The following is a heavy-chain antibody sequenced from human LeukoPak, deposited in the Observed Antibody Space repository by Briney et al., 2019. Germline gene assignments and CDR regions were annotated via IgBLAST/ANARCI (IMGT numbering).Heavy chain of an antibody. J-gene: IGHJ4*02. Sequence: PGGSLRLSCAASGFTFDDYAMHWVRQAPGKGLEWVSGISWNSGSIGYADSVKGRFTISRDNAKNSLYLQMNSLRAEDTALYYCAKGTPYYYDSSGSLYYFDYWDQGTLVTVSS. CDR3: AKGTPYYYDSSGSLYYFDY. CDR2: ISWNSGSI. D-gene: IGHD3-22*01. CDR1: GFTFDDYA. V-gene: IGHV3-9*01.